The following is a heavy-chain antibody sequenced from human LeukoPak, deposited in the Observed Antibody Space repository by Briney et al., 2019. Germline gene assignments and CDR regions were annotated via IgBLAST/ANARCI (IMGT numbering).Heavy chain of an antibody. V-gene: IGHV3-23*01. J-gene: IGHJ4*02. CDR3: AKFGDILPGYPYYFDY. CDR1: RITFRRYG. D-gene: IGHD3-9*01. Sequence: GGSLRLSCAASRITFRRYGMSWVRQAPGKGLEWVSGISGSGENTYYADSVKGRFTISRDNSKNTLYLQMNSLRVEDTAVYYCAKFGDILPGYPYYFDYWGQGTLVTVSS. CDR2: ISGSGENT.